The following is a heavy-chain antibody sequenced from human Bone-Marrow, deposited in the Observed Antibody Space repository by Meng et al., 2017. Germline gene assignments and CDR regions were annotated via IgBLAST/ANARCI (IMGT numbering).Heavy chain of an antibody. CDR3: AILGSIQDYYYGMDV. D-gene: IGHD2/OR15-2a*01. CDR1: GGSFSGYY. Sequence: SETLSLTCAVYGGSFSGYYWSWIRQPPGKGLEWIGEINHSGSTNYNPSLQSRVTISVDTFKNQFSLKLSSVTAADTAVYYCAILGSIQDYYYGMDVWGQGTTVTVSS. V-gene: IGHV4-34*01. J-gene: IGHJ6*02. CDR2: INHSGST.